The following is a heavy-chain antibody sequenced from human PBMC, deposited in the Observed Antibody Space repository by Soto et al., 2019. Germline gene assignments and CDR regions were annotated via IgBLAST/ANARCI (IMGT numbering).Heavy chain of an antibody. J-gene: IGHJ4*02. D-gene: IGHD3-16*01. Sequence: GGSLRLSCGASGFTFSNYAMHWVRQAPGKGLEWVAIVSYDGDNEYYADSVRGRFFISRDNSRNTLYLQTTSLRHEDTAVYYCAKDGGPAYFNSPGCPAEQFYFWGQGTPVPVSS. CDR1: GFTFSNYA. CDR2: VSYDGDNE. V-gene: IGHV3-30*18. CDR3: AKDGGPAYFNSPGCPAEQFYF.